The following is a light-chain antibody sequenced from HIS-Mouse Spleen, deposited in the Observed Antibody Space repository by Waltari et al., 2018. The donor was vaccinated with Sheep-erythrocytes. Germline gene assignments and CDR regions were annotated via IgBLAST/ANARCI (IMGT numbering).Light chain of an antibody. J-gene: IGKJ1*01. Sequence: AIQLAQSPSSLSASVEDTVPITCRASQGISSALAWYQQKPGKAPKLLIYDASSLESGVPSRFSGSGSGTDFTLTISSLQPEDFATYYCQQFNNYPRTFGQGTKVEIK. CDR3: QQFNNYPRT. V-gene: IGKV1D-13*01. CDR2: DAS. CDR1: QGISSA.